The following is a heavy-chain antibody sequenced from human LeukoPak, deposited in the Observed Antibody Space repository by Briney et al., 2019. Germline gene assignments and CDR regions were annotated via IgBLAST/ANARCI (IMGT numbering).Heavy chain of an antibody. CDR1: GFTFDDYA. Sequence: GGSLRLSCAASGFTFDDYAMHWVRQAPGKGLEWVSGISWNSGSIGYADSVKGRFTISRDNAKNSLYLQMNSLRAEDTALYYCAKVYDSRTYYYDSSGQGYFDLWGRGTLVTVSS. D-gene: IGHD3-22*01. J-gene: IGHJ2*01. CDR2: ISWNSGSI. CDR3: AKVYDSRTYYYDSSGQGYFDL. V-gene: IGHV3-9*01.